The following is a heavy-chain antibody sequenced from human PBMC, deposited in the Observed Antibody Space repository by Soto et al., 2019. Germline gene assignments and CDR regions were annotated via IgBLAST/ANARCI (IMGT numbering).Heavy chain of an antibody. D-gene: IGHD2-15*01. Sequence: QLQLQESGPGLVKPSETLSLTCSVSGGSISSNSHYWVWIRQPPGKGLEWIGSIYYNGDTYYNPSLKRRVTISVETSKNQFSVKSNSVTAADTAVYYCARHQSIVVVTAARAFDIWGQGTMVTVSS. CDR1: GGSISSNSHY. CDR2: IYYNGDT. CDR3: ARHQSIVVVTAARAFDI. V-gene: IGHV4-39*01. J-gene: IGHJ3*02.